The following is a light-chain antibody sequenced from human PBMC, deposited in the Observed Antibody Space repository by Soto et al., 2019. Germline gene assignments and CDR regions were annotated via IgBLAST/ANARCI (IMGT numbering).Light chain of an antibody. CDR1: QDISNY. CDR3: QQYDNLLWT. J-gene: IGKJ1*01. Sequence: DIQMTQSPSSLSASVGDRVTITCQASQDISNYLNWYQQKPGKAPTLLIYDASNLETGFPSRFSGSGSGTDFTFTISSLQPEDIATYYCQQYDNLLWTFGQGTKVEIK. CDR2: DAS. V-gene: IGKV1-33*01.